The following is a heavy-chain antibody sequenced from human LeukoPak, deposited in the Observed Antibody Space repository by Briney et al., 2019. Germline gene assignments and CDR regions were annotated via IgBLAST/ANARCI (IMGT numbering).Heavy chain of an antibody. CDR1: GGTFSSSA. Sequence: ASVKVSFKTSGGTFSSSAITWVRQAPGQGLEWMGRIIPVLNITTYAQKFQGRVTITADESTSTAYMELSSLRSEDTAVYYCARGVVPAASYYYGMDVWGQGTTVTVSS. J-gene: IGHJ6*02. V-gene: IGHV1-69*04. CDR3: ARGVVPAASYYYGMDV. CDR2: IIPVLNIT. D-gene: IGHD2-2*01.